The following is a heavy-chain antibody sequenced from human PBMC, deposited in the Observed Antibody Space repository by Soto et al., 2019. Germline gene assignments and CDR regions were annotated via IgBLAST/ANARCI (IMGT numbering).Heavy chain of an antibody. J-gene: IGHJ6*02. CDR3: AKEPLTMPRYYYGMHV. D-gene: IGHD2-2*01. CDR1: GFTFSSYA. Sequence: GGSLRLSCAASGFTFSSYAMSWVRQAPGKGLEWVSAISGSGGSTYYADSVKGRFTISRDNSKHTLYLQMNSLRAEDTAVYYCAKEPLTMPRYYYGMHVGGQGTTLTVYS. CDR2: ISGSGGST. V-gene: IGHV3-23*01.